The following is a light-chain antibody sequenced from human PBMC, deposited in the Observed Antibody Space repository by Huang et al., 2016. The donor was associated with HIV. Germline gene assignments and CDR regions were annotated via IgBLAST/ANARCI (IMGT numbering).Light chain of an antibody. CDR3: QQTHTTPWT. J-gene: IGKJ1*01. Sequence: DIHMTQSPSSLPASVGDRVTITCRASQSVTTYLKWYQQNPGKAPTLLMYGTSTLHSGVPSRFRGSGSGTHFTLTITSLRPEDFATYYCQQTHTTPWTFGPGTKVEIK. CDR1: QSVTTY. CDR2: GTS. V-gene: IGKV1-39*01.